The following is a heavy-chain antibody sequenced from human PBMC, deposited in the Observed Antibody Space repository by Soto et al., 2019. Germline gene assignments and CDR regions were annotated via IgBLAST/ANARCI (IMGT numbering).Heavy chain of an antibody. J-gene: IGHJ4*02. CDR2: ISGSGGST. Sequence: PGGSLRLSCAASGFTFSSYAMSWVRQTTGKGLEWVSAISGSGGSTYYADSVKGRFTISRDNSKNTLYLQMNSLRAEDTAVYYCAKDLWWPKYYFDYWGQGTLVTVSS. D-gene: IGHD2-8*02. V-gene: IGHV3-23*01. CDR1: GFTFSSYA. CDR3: AKDLWWPKYYFDY.